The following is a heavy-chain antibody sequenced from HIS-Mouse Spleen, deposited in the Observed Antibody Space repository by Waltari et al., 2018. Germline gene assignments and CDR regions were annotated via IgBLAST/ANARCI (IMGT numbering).Heavy chain of an antibody. CDR3: ARGGLAAAGWYFDL. Sequence: EVQLVESGGGLIQPGGSLRLSCAASGFTVGSNYMSRVPGDPGKGLEWFSVIYSGGSTYYADSVKGRFTISRDNSKNTLYLQMNSLRAEDTAVYYCARGGLAAAGWYFDLWGRGTLVTVSS. V-gene: IGHV3-53*01. CDR1: GFTVGSNY. J-gene: IGHJ2*01. D-gene: IGHD6-13*01. CDR2: IYSGGST.